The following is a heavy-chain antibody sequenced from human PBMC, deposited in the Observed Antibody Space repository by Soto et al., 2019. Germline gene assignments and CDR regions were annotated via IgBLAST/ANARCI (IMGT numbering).Heavy chain of an antibody. CDR2: INPNSGGT. CDR1: GFTFTSSA. Sequence: GASVKVSCTASGFTFTSSAMQRVRQARGQRLEWMGWINPNSGGTNYAQKFQGWVTMTRDTSISTAYMELSRLRSDDTAVYYCAIASRVVAATRPYYYGMDVWGQGTTVTVSS. J-gene: IGHJ6*02. V-gene: IGHV1-2*04. CDR3: AIASRVVAATRPYYYGMDV. D-gene: IGHD2-15*01.